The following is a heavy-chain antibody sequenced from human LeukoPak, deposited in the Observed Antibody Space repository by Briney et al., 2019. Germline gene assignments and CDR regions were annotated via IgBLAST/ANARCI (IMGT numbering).Heavy chain of an antibody. CDR3: ARVTYYYDSSGYYPERDAFDI. CDR1: GFTFSSYW. V-gene: IGHV3-74*01. D-gene: IGHD3-22*01. J-gene: IGHJ3*02. Sequence: GGSLRLPCAASGFTFSSYWMHWVRQAPGKGLVWVSRINSDGSSTSYADSVKGRFTISRDNAKNTLYLQMNSLRAEDTAVYYCARVTYYYDSSGYYPERDAFDIWGQGTMVTVSS. CDR2: INSDGSST.